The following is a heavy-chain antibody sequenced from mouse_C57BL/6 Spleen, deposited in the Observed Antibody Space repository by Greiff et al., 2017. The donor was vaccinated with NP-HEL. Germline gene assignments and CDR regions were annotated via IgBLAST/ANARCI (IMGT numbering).Heavy chain of an antibody. D-gene: IGHD1-1*01. V-gene: IGHV1-53*01. J-gene: IGHJ4*01. Sequence: QVQLQQPGTELVKPGASVKLSCKASGYTFTSYWMHWVKQRPGQGLEWIGNINPSNGGTNYNEKFKSKATLTVDKSSSTAYMQLSSLTSEDSAVYYCARGGYITTARYAMDYWGQGTSVTVSS. CDR1: GYTFTSYW. CDR3: ARGGYITTARYAMDY. CDR2: INPSNGGT.